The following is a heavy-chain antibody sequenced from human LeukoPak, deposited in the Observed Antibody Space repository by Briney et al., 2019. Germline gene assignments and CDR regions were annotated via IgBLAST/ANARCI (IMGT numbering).Heavy chain of an antibody. V-gene: IGHV5-51*01. CDR3: ARQGSYNDYYYYGMDV. J-gene: IGHJ6*02. CDR2: IYPGDSDT. Sequence: GESLQISCKGSGYIFTSYWIGWVRQMPGKGLEWMGIIYPGDSDTRYSPSFQGQVTISADKSISTAYLQWSSLKASDTAMYYCARQGSYNDYYYYGMDVWGQGTTVTVSS. CDR1: GYIFTSYW. D-gene: IGHD1-1*01.